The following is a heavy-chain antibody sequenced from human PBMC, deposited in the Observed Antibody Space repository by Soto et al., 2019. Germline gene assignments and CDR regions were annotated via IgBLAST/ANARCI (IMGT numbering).Heavy chain of an antibody. J-gene: IGHJ3*02. V-gene: IGHV4-31*03. D-gene: IGHD2-8*02. CDR2: IYYSGST. CDR3: VRVGGGVGLGDAFHI. CDR1: GASINTSDYC. Sequence: QVQLQESGPGLVKPSQTLSLTCTVSGASINTSDYCWSWIRQHPGKGLEWIGYIYYSGSTYYNPSLKSRITMSLEPSKSQFSLKLGSVTAADTAMYYCVRVGGGVGLGDAFHIWGQGTMVTVSS.